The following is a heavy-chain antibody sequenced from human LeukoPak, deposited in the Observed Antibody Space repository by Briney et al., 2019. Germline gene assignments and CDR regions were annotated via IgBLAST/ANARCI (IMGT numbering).Heavy chain of an antibody. CDR2: IYTSGST. V-gene: IGHV4-4*07. D-gene: IGHD4-11*01. J-gene: IGHJ6*02. Sequence: PSETLSLTCTVSGGSISSYYWSWIRQPAGKGLEWIGRIYTSGSTNYNPSLKSRVTMSVDTSKNQFSLKLSSVTAADTAVYYCAREYGDTVTDEPYYYYGMDVWGQGTTVTVSS. CDR1: GGSISSYY. CDR3: AREYGDTVTDEPYYYYGMDV.